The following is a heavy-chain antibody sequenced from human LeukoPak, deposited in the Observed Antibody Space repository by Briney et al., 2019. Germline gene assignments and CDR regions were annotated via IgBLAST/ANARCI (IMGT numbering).Heavy chain of an antibody. Sequence: GGSLRLSCAASGFTFSSYGMHWVRQAPGKGLEWVAFIRYDGSNKYYADPVKGRFTISRDNSKNTLYLQMNSLRAEDTAVYYCAKGVYYNWFDPWGQGTLVTVSS. V-gene: IGHV3-30*02. D-gene: IGHD2-21*01. CDR1: GFTFSSYG. J-gene: IGHJ5*02. CDR2: IRYDGSNK. CDR3: AKGVYYNWFDP.